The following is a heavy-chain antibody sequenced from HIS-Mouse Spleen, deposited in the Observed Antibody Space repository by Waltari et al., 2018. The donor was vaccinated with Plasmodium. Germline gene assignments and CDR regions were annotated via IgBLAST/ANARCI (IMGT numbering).Heavy chain of an antibody. CDR2: IKKDGSEK. CDR1: GFTFSSYW. CDR3: ASSWYWYFDL. Sequence: EVQLVESGGGLVQPGGSLRLSCAASGFTFSSYWMSWVRQAPGKGLEWVAKIKKDGSEKYYVDSVKGRFAISRDNAKNSLYLQMNSLRAEDTAVYYCASSWYWYFDLWGRGTLVTVSS. V-gene: IGHV3-7*01. D-gene: IGHD6-13*01. J-gene: IGHJ2*01.